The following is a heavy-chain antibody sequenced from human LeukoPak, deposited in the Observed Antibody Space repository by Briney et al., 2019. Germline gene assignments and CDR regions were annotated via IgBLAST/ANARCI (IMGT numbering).Heavy chain of an antibody. CDR2: IYSGGST. Sequence: PGGSLRLSCAASGFTVSSSYMSWVRQAPGKGLEWVSVIYSGGSTYYADSVKGRFTISRDNSKNTLYLQMNSLRAEDTAVYYCTRGRLGYSSSWGQGTLVTVSS. CDR1: GFTVSSSY. D-gene: IGHD6-13*01. J-gene: IGHJ4*02. CDR3: TRGRLGYSSS. V-gene: IGHV3-53*01.